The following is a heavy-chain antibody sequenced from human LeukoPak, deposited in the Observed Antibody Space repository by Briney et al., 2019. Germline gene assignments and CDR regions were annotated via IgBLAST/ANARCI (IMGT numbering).Heavy chain of an antibody. CDR2: IFYSGST. V-gene: IGHV4-59*03. D-gene: IGHD3-22*01. CDR3: ATGAYSTGYSYY. CDR1: GGSISSYY. J-gene: IGHJ4*02. Sequence: SETLSLTCTVSGGSISSYYWSWIRQPPGKGLEWIGYIFYSGSTNCNPSLKSRVTISADTSKNQFSLRLSSVTAADTAMYYCATGAYSTGYSYYWGQGTLVTVSS.